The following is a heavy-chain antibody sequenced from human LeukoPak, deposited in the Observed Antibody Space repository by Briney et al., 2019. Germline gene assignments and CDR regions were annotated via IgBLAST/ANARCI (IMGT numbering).Heavy chain of an antibody. CDR3: ATYSGYETKLYYFDY. V-gene: IGHV4-38-2*01. Sequence: SETLSLTCAVSGYSISSGYYWGWIRQPPGKGLEWIGSIYHCGSTYYNPSLKSRVTISVDTSKNQFSLKLSSVTAADTAVYYCATYSGYETKLYYFDYWGQGTLVTVSS. D-gene: IGHD5-12*01. CDR2: IYHCGST. J-gene: IGHJ4*02. CDR1: GYSISSGYY.